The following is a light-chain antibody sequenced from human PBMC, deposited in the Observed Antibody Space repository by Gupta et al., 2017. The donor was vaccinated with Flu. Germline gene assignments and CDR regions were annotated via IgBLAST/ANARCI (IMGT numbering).Light chain of an antibody. CDR2: WAS. J-gene: IGKJ1*01. Sequence: DIVMTQSPDSLAVSLGERATINCKSSQSVLYSSNNKNYLAWYQQKPGQPPKLLIYWASTREAGVPDRFSGSGSGTDFTLTISSRQAEDVAVYYCQQYDSTPRRTFGQGTKVEIK. CDR1: QSVLYSSNNKNY. V-gene: IGKV4-1*01. CDR3: QQYDSTPRRT.